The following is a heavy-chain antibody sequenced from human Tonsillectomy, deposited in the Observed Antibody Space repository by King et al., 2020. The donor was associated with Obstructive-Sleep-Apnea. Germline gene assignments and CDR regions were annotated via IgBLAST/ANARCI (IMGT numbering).Heavy chain of an antibody. D-gene: IGHD1-14*01. Sequence: QLQESGPGLVKPSETLSLTCTVSGGSISSSSYYWGWIRQPPGKGLEWIGTIYYSGGTYYNPSLKSRVTLSVDTSKNHFSLRLSSVTAADTAVYYCARGYTGARVDYWGQGTLVTVSS. CDR1: GGSISSSSYY. V-gene: IGHV4-39*07. J-gene: IGHJ4*02. CDR2: IYYSGGT. CDR3: ARGYTGARVDY.